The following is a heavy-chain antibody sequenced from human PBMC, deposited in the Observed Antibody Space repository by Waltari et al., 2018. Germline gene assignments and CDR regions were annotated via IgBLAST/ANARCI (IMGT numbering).Heavy chain of an antibody. CDR3: ARDGGFDFWSGYSHY. CDR2: ISSSSSYI. CDR1: GFTFRSDS. V-gene: IGHV3-21*01. Sequence: EVQLVESGGGLVKPGGSLRLPCAASGFTFRSDSVNWVRSAPGKGLEWFSSISSSSSYIYYADSVKGRFTISRDNAKNSLYLQMNSLRAEDTAVYYCARDGGFDFWSGYSHYWGQGTLVTVSS. D-gene: IGHD3-3*01. J-gene: IGHJ4*02.